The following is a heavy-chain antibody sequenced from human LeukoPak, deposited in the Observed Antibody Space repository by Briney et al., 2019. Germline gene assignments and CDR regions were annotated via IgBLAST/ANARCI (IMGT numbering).Heavy chain of an antibody. V-gene: IGHV4-34*01. CDR2: INHSGST. Sequence: PSETLSLTCAVYGGSFSDYYWNWIRQLPGKGLEWIGEINHSGSTNYNPSLKSRVTMSVDTFKNQFSLTLSSVTAADTAVYYCARVQDFETRGYYLGYWGHGTLVTVSS. CDR1: GGSFSDYY. CDR3: ARVQDFETRGYYLGY. D-gene: IGHD3-22*01. J-gene: IGHJ4*01.